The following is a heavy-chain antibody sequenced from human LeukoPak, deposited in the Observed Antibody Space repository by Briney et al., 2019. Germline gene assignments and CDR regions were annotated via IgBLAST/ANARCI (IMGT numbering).Heavy chain of an antibody. CDR3: ARSGGGSSSWEIDY. CDR1: GYTFTGYY. CDR2: INPNSGGT. V-gene: IGHV1-2*02. J-gene: IGHJ4*02. D-gene: IGHD6-13*01. Sequence: GGSVKVSCKASGYTFTGYYMHWVRQAPGQGLEGMGWINPNSGGTNYAQKLKGRVTMNRDTDKRTDYVEVGRLRSDDMAVYYCARSGGGSSSWEIDYWGQGTLVTVSS.